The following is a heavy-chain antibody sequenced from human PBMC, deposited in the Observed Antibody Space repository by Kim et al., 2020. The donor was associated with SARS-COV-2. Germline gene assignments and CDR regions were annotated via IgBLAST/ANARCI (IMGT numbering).Heavy chain of an antibody. CDR3: AGSDSSSWSGTPLDY. CDR2: IYPGDSDT. D-gene: IGHD6-13*01. J-gene: IGHJ4*02. CDR1: GYSFTSYW. Sequence: GESLKISCKGSGYSFTSYWIGWVRQMPGKGLEWMGIIYPGDSDTRYSPSFQGQVTISADKSISTAYLQWSSLKASDTAMYYCAGSDSSSWSGTPLDYWGQGTLVTVSS. V-gene: IGHV5-51*01.